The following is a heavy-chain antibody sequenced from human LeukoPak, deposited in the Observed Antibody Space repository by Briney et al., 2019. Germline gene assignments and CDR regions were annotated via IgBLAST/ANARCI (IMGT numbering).Heavy chain of an antibody. D-gene: IGHD4-23*01. CDR2: ISSSSSYI. CDR3: ASSPPAYGGNSR. CDR1: GFTFSSYS. V-gene: IGHV3-21*04. J-gene: IGHJ4*02. Sequence: GGSLRLSCAASGFTFSSYSMNWVRQAPGKGLEWVSSISSSSSYIYYADSVKGRFTISRDNAKNSLYLQMNSLRAEDTAVYYCASSPPAYGGNSRWGQGTLVTVSS.